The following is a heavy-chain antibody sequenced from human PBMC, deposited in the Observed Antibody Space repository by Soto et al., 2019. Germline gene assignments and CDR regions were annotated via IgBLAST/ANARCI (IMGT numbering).Heavy chain of an antibody. CDR1: GYTFTGYY. Sequence: EASVKVSCKASGYTFTGYYMHWVRQAPGQGLEWMGWINPNSGGTNYAQKFQGWVTMTRDTSISTAYMELSRLRSDDTAVYYCARDSNSGSYFRHPPRPAYFDYWGQGTLVTVSS. D-gene: IGHD1-26*01. J-gene: IGHJ4*02. V-gene: IGHV1-2*04. CDR3: ARDSNSGSYFRHPPRPAYFDY. CDR2: INPNSGGT.